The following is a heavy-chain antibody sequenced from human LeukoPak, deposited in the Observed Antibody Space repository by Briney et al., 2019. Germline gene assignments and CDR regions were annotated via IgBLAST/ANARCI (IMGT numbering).Heavy chain of an antibody. CDR1: GYTFTGYY. CDR2: FDPEDGET. V-gene: IGHV1-24*01. D-gene: IGHD3-10*01. Sequence: ASVKVSCKASGYTFTGYYMHWVRQAPGKGLEWMGGFDPEDGETIYAQKFQGRVTMTEDTSTDTAYMELSSLRSEDTAVYYCATGDGSGSYSHFDYWGQGTLVTVSS. CDR3: ATGDGSGSYSHFDY. J-gene: IGHJ4*02.